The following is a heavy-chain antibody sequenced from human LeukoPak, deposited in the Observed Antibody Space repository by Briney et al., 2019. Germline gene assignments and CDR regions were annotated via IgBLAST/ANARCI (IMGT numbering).Heavy chain of an antibody. J-gene: IGHJ4*02. Sequence: SETLSLTCAVSGGAISSSNWWSWVRQPPGKGLEWIGEIYHRGSTSYNPSLKSRVTKSVDKSKNQFSLKLSSVTAADTAVYYCARKDPTVTTAFDYWGQGTLVTVSS. CDR1: GGAISSSNW. D-gene: IGHD4-17*01. V-gene: IGHV4-4*02. CDR3: ARKDPTVTTAFDY. CDR2: IYHRGST.